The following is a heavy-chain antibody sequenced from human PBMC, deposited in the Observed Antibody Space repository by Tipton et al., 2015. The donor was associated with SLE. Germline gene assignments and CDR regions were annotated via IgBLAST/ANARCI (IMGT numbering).Heavy chain of an antibody. V-gene: IGHV3-9*01. D-gene: IGHD2-2*01. CDR3: AKALIVVVPAVPDWYFDL. CDR2: ISWNSGSI. Sequence: SLRLSRAASGFTFDDYAMHWVRQAPGKGLEWVSGISWNSGSIGYADSVKGRFTISRDNAKNSLYLQMNSLRAEDTALYYCAKALIVVVPAVPDWYFDLWGRGTLATVSS. CDR1: GFTFDDYA. J-gene: IGHJ2*01.